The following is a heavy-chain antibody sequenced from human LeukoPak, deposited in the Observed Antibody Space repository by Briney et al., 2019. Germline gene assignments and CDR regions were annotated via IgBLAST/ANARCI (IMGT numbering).Heavy chain of an antibody. CDR1: GYSFSTYW. D-gene: IGHD3-10*01. V-gene: IGHV5-51*01. CDR2: MYPGDSDI. Sequence: GESLKISCKGSGYSFSTYWTAWVRQKPGKGLEWMGIMYPGDSDIRYSPSFQGQVTISADKSINTAYVQWSNLKASDTAMYYCARGTQLWFGESAVDFDYWGQGTLVTVSS. J-gene: IGHJ4*02. CDR3: ARGTQLWFGESAVDFDY.